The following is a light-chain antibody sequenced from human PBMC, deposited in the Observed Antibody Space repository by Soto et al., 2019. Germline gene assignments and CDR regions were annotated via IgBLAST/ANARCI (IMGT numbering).Light chain of an antibody. V-gene: IGKV3-20*01. CDR1: QSVSSNY. J-gene: IGKJ2*01. Sequence: EIVLTQSPGTLSLSPGERATLSCRASQSVSSNYLVWYQQKPGQAPRPLIYGASTRATGIPDRFSGSGSGTDFTLTISRLEPEDFAVYYCQQYAGSLYTFGQGTKLEIK. CDR2: GAS. CDR3: QQYAGSLYT.